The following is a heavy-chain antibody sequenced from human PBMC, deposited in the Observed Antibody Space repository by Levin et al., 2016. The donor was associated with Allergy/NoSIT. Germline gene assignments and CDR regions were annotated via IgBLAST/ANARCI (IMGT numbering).Heavy chain of an antibody. CDR2: SRSKIYGGTK. J-gene: IGHJ3*02. Sequence: GESLKISCTASGFSVGDHAMSWFRQAPGKGLEWIGFSRSKIYGGTKEYAASVKGRFIFSRDDSRNIAYLQMDSLETDDTAVYYCSRTSGGVMTRSGEVIVNDGFDTWGQGTTVIVSS. CDR1: GFSVGDHA. CDR3: SRTSGGVMTRSGEVIVNDGFDT. V-gene: IGHV3-49*03. D-gene: IGHD3-16*02.